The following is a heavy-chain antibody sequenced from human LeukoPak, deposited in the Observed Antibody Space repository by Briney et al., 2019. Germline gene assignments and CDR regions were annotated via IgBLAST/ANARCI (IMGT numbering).Heavy chain of an antibody. CDR2: IKQDGSEK. CDR1: RFSFSSYW. Sequence: PGGSLRLSCAASRFSFSSYWMSWVRQAPGKGLEWVANIKQDGSEKYYVDSVKGRFTISRDNAKNSLYLQMNSLRAEDTAVYYCARGVESDYFDYWGQGTLVTVSS. CDR3: ARGVESDYFDY. J-gene: IGHJ4*02. V-gene: IGHV3-7*01. D-gene: IGHD3-3*01.